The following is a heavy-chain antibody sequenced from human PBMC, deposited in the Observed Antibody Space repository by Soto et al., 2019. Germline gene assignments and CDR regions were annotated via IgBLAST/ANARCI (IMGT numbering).Heavy chain of an antibody. Sequence: EVQLVESGGGLVEPGGSLRLSCAASGFTFIGAWMNWVRQAPGKGLEWVGRVKSKIDGGTMDYAAPVKGRFTISRDNSRDTVYLQMNSLRSEDTSVYYCVADLPGRAVYDFDYWGQGILVTVSS. D-gene: IGHD6-19*01. V-gene: IGHV3-15*07. J-gene: IGHJ4*02. CDR2: VKSKIDGGTM. CDR3: VADLPGRAVYDFDY. CDR1: GFTFIGAW.